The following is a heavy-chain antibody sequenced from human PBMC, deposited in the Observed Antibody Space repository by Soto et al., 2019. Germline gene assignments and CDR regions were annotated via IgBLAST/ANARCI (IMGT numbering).Heavy chain of an antibody. CDR3: ARTYCSSTTCYDLFDS. J-gene: IGHJ4*02. CDR1: GGSITNYY. Sequence: SETLSLTCTVSGGSITNYYWTWIRQPPGKGLEWIGYIYYNGNINYNPSLKSRVTISVDTSKNQFSLKLNSVTAADTAVYYCARTYCSSTTCYDLFDSWGQGTLVTVSS. CDR2: IYYNGNI. V-gene: IGHV4-59*01. D-gene: IGHD2-2*01.